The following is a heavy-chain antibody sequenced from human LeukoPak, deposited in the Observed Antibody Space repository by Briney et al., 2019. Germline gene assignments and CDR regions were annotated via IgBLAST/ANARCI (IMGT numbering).Heavy chain of an antibody. Sequence: SETLSLTCAVYGGSFSGYYRSWIRQPPGKGLEWIGEINHSGSTNYNPSLKSRVTISVDTSKNQFSLKLSSVTAADTAVYYCARVYRKLLWFGESPTYYFDYWGQGTLVTVSS. D-gene: IGHD3-10*01. CDR3: ARVYRKLLWFGESPTYYFDY. J-gene: IGHJ4*02. CDR2: INHSGST. V-gene: IGHV4-34*01. CDR1: GGSFSGYY.